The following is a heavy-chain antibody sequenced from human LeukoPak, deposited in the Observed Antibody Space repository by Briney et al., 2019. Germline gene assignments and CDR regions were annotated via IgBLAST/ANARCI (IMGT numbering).Heavy chain of an antibody. J-gene: IGHJ4*02. CDR3: ARGYYDSSGYYYHLDY. Sequence: GASVKVSCKAPGYTFTSYAMHWVRQAPGQRLEWMGWISAGNGNTKYSQKFQGRVTITRDTSASTAYMELSSLRSEDTAVYYCARGYYDSSGYYYHLDYWGQGTLVTVSS. CDR1: GYTFTSYA. D-gene: IGHD3-22*01. V-gene: IGHV1-3*01. CDR2: ISAGNGNT.